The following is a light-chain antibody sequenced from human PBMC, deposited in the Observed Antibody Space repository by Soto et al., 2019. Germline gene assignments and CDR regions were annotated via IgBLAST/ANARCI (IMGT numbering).Light chain of an antibody. CDR1: SRDVGGYNY. V-gene: IGLV2-11*01. J-gene: IGLJ2*01. CDR2: DVS. Sequence: QSALTQPRSVSGSPGQSVTISCTGTSRDVGGYNYVSWYQQHPGKAPKLMIYDVSKRPSGVPDRFSGSKSGNTASLTISGLQAGDEADYYCCSYAGSFVVFGGGTKLTVL. CDR3: CSYAGSFVV.